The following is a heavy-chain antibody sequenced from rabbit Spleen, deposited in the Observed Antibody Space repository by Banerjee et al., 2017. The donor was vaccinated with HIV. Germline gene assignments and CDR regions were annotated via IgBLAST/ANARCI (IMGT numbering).Heavy chain of an antibody. CDR3: ARESIYNGDGDDKGFNL. D-gene: IGHD2-1*01. Sequence: QEQLEESGGGLVKPEGSLKLSCKASGFSFSNKAVMCWVRQAPGKGLEWIGCIYTGNGKTYYASWAKGRFTISKSSSTTVTLQMTSLTAADTATYFCARESIYNGDGDDKGFNLWGPGTLVTVS. J-gene: IGHJ4*01. V-gene: IGHV1S45*01. CDR2: IYTGNGKT. CDR1: GFSFSNKAV.